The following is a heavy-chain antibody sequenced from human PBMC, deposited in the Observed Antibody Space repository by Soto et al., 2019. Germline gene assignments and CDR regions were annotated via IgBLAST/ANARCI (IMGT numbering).Heavy chain of an antibody. CDR3: AGDRGGGGFSH. J-gene: IGHJ4*02. D-gene: IGHD3-10*01. CDR1: GFTFNDYS. CDR2: ITVGSSPI. Sequence: EVQLVESGGDLVQPGGSLRLSCAASGFTFNDYSMHWVRQAPGKGLEWLSYITVGSSPIYYADSVKGRFTISRDNAKKSLFRQMASLSAGAPAFYSWAGDRGGGGFSHWGQGTLVTVSS. V-gene: IGHV3-48*01.